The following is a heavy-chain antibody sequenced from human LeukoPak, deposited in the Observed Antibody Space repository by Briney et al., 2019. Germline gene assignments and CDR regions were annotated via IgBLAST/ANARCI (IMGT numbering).Heavy chain of an antibody. J-gene: IGHJ4*02. Sequence: GASVKVSYKASGYTFTSYGISWVRQAPGQGLEWMGWISAYNGNTNYAQKLQGRVTMTTDTSTSTAYMELRSLRSDDTAVYYCAREILGYCSGGNCYEGDYWGQGTLVTVSS. V-gene: IGHV1-18*01. D-gene: IGHD2-15*01. CDR1: GYTFTSYG. CDR2: ISAYNGNT. CDR3: AREILGYCSGGNCYEGDY.